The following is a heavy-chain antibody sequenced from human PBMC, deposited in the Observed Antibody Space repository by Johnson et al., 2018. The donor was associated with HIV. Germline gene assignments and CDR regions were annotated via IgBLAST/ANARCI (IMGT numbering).Heavy chain of an antibody. J-gene: IGHJ3*02. CDR1: GFTVSSNY. Sequence: VQLVESGGGLVQPGGSLRLSCAASGFTVSSNYMSWVRQAPGKGLEWVSVIYSGDRTYSAVSVKGRFTISRDNSKNTLYLQMNSLRAEDTAVYYCARGMARIAFDIWGQGTMVTVSS. V-gene: IGHV3-66*01. CDR2: IYSGDRT. CDR3: ARGMARIAFDI. D-gene: IGHD5-24*01.